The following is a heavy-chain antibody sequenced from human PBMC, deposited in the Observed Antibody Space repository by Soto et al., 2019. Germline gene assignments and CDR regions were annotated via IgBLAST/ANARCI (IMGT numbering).Heavy chain of an antibody. V-gene: IGHV1-3*01. Sequence: ASVKVSCKASGYTFTSYAMHWVRQAPGQRLEWMGWINAGNGNTKYSQKFQGRVTITRDTSASTAYMELSSLRSEDTAVYYCARGVLLLFGDSKDRNWFDPWGKGTLVTVAS. CDR3: ARGVLLLFGDSKDRNWFDP. D-gene: IGHD3-10*01. J-gene: IGHJ5*02. CDR2: INAGNGNT. CDR1: GYTFTSYA.